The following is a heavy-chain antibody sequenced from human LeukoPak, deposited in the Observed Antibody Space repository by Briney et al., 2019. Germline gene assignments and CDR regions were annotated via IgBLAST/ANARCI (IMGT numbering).Heavy chain of an antibody. Sequence: ASVKVSCKASGYTFTGYYMHWVRQAPGQGLEWMGWINPNSGGTNYAQKFQGRVTMTRDTSISTAYMELSRLRSDDTAVYYCARAPPYMQWLAPENWFDPWGQGTLVTVSS. J-gene: IGHJ5*02. CDR1: GYTFTGYY. V-gene: IGHV1-2*02. CDR3: ARAPPYMQWLAPENWFDP. D-gene: IGHD6-19*01. CDR2: INPNSGGT.